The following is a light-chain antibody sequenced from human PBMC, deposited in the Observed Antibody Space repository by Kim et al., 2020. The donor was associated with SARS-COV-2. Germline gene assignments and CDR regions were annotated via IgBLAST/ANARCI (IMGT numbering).Light chain of an antibody. V-gene: IGLV2-11*01. CDR3: CSYAGSVV. CDR2: DVT. Sequence: QLVLTQPRSVSGSPGQSVTISCTGTSSDVGSYNYVSWYQQHPGKAPKLIIYDVTKRPSGVPDRFSGSKSGNTASLTISGLQAEDEADYYCCSYAGSVVFGGGTQLTVL. CDR1: SSDVGSYNY. J-gene: IGLJ2*01.